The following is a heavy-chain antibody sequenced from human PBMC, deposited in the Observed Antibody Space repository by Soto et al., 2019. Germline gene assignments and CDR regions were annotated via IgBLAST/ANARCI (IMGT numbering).Heavy chain of an antibody. CDR1: GFSLNTNAVG. V-gene: IGHV2-5*02. J-gene: IGHJ4*02. Sequence: QITLKESGPTLVKPTQTLTLTCTFSGFSLNTNAVGVAWIRQPPGKALEWLALLYWDDDKRYSPSLKSRLTITTDTSKNQVVLTMTNMDPEDTATYYCAHRRVRDSSGEIFGSWGQGTLVTVSS. D-gene: IGHD6-19*01. CDR2: LYWDDDK. CDR3: AHRRVRDSSGEIFGS.